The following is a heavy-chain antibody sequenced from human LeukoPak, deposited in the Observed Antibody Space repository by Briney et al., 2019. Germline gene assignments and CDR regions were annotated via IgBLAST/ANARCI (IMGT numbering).Heavy chain of an antibody. D-gene: IGHD3-3*01. V-gene: IGHV1-8*03. J-gene: IGHJ4*02. CDR3: ARALHRRITTLFF. Sequence: GASVKVSCKASGYTFTSYDINWLRQATGQGLEWMGWMNPNSGNTGYAQKFQGRVTITRNTSISTAYMELSSLRSEDTAVYYCARALHRRITTLFFWGQGTLVTVSS. CDR1: GYTFTSYD. CDR2: MNPNSGNT.